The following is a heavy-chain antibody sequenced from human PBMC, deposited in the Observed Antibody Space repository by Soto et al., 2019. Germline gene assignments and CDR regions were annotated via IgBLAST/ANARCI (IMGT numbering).Heavy chain of an antibody. V-gene: IGHV4-31*03. CDR1: GGSISSGGYY. CDR2: IYYSGST. Sequence: QVQLQESGPGLVKPSQTLSLTCTVSGGSISSGGYYWSWIRQHPGKGLEWIGYIYYSGSTYYNPSLKSRVTISEDTSKNQFSVKLSSVTAADTAVYYCATDGRGSRGAFDIWGQGTMVTVSS. J-gene: IGHJ3*02. CDR3: ATDGRGSRGAFDI. D-gene: IGHD1-26*01.